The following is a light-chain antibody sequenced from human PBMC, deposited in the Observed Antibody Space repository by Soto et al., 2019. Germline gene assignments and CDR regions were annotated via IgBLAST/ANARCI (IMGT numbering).Light chain of an antibody. Sequence: QSALTQPASVSGSPAQSITISCTGTSSDVGGYNYVSWYQQHPGKAPKLMIYDVSNRPSGVSNRFSGSKSGNTASLTISGIQAEDEADYYCSSYTSSSTYVVFGGGTKLTVL. CDR2: DVS. CDR3: SSYTSSSTYVV. CDR1: SSDVGGYNY. J-gene: IGLJ2*01. V-gene: IGLV2-14*01.